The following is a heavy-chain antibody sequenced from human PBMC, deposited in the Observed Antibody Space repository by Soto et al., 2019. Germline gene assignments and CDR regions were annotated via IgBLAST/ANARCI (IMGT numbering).Heavy chain of an antibody. V-gene: IGHV1-24*01. J-gene: IGHJ5*02. Sequence: ASVKVSCKVSGYTLTELSMHWVLQSPGNGLEWMGGFDPEDSETIYAQKFQGRVTMTEDTSTDTAYMELSSLRSVDTAVYYCATGHRVLPNWFAPWGQRTLVTGSS. D-gene: IGHD3-10*01. CDR3: ATGHRVLPNWFAP. CDR2: FDPEDSET. CDR1: GYTLTELS.